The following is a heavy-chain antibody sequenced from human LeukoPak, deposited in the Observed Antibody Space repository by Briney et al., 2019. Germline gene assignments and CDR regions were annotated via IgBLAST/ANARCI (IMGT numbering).Heavy chain of an antibody. Sequence: GGSLRLSCAASGFTFSNSALSWVRQAPGKGLEWVSDISGSGGSTYYADSVKGRFTISRDNSKNTLYLQMNSLRAEDTAVYYCARRIQSAMATGYWGQGTLVTVSS. CDR2: ISGSGGST. CDR3: ARRIQSAMATGY. CDR1: GFTFSNSA. J-gene: IGHJ4*02. D-gene: IGHD5-18*01. V-gene: IGHV3-23*01.